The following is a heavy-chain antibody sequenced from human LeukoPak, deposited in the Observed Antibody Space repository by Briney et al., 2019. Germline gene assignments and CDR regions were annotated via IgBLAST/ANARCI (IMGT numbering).Heavy chain of an antibody. V-gene: IGHV1-8*03. CDR2: MNPNSGNT. J-gene: IGHJ4*02. D-gene: IGHD6-19*01. CDR3: ARGRYSSGWKYYFDY. CDR1: GYTFTSYD. Sequence: GASVKVSCKASGYTFTSYDINWVRQATGQGLEWMGWMNPNSGNTGYAQKFQGRVTITRNTSISTAYMELSSLRSDDTAVYYCARGRYSSGWKYYFDYWGQGTLVTVSS.